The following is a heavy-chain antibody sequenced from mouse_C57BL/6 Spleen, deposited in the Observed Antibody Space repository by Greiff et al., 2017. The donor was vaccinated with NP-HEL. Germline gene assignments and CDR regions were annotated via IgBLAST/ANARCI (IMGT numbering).Heavy chain of an antibody. CDR1: GYTFTNYW. CDR3: ARNYGDAMDY. CDR2: IYPGGGYT. D-gene: IGHD1-2*01. J-gene: IGHJ4*01. Sequence: QVQLKQSGAELVRPGTSVKMSCKASGYTFTNYWIGWAKQRPGHGLEWIGDIYPGGGYTNYNEKFKGKATLTADKSSSTAYMQFSSLTSEDSAIYYCARNYGDAMDYWGQGTSVTVSS. V-gene: IGHV1-63*01.